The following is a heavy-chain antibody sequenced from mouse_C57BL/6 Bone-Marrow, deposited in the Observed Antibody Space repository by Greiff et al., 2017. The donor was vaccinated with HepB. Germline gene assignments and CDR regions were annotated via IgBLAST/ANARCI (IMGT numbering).Heavy chain of an antibody. D-gene: IGHD1-1*01. V-gene: IGHV5-9-1*02. Sequence: EVQLVESGEGLVKPGGSLKLSCAASGFTFSSYAMSWVRQTPEKRLEWVAYISSGGDYIYYADTVKGRFTISRDNARNTLYLQMSSLKSEDTAMYYCTRDRGYYYGSSWFAYWGQGTLVTVSA. J-gene: IGHJ3*01. CDR1: GFTFSSYA. CDR2: ISSGGDYI. CDR3: TRDRGYYYGSSWFAY.